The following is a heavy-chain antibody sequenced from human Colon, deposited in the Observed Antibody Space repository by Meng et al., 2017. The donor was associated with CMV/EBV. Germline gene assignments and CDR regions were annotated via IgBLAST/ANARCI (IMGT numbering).Heavy chain of an antibody. J-gene: IGHJ6*02. V-gene: IGHV3-21*01. Sequence: GGSLRLSCAASGFTFSDYALNWVRQAPGKGLEWVSSIDSSGNYIYYADSLRGRFTVSRDNAKNSLFLHMNSLRAEDTAVYFCARDKYTAMIKDGVDVWGQGTTVTVSS. D-gene: IGHD5-18*01. CDR1: GFTFSDYA. CDR2: IDSSGNYI. CDR3: ARDKYTAMIKDGVDV.